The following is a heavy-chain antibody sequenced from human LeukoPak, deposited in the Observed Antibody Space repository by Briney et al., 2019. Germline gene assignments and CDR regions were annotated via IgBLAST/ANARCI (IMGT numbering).Heavy chain of an antibody. CDR1: GYTFTGYY. CDR3: ARGGDYYDSSGYYDDAFDI. D-gene: IGHD3-22*01. Sequence: AAVKVSCKASGYTFTGYYIHWVRQTPGQGLEWMGWINPKSGGTNYAQKFQGRVTMTRDTSINTAYMELSRLRSGDTAEYYCARGGDYYDSSGYYDDAFDIWGQGTMVTVSS. V-gene: IGHV1-2*02. J-gene: IGHJ3*02. CDR2: INPKSGGT.